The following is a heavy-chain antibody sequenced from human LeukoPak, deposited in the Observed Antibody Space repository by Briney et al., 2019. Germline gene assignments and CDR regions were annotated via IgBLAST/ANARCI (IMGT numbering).Heavy chain of an antibody. CDR3: AKDRRSSSWLHYFDY. CDR1: GFTFSSYA. Sequence: GGSLRLSCAASGFTFSSYAMSWVRQAPGKGLEWVSAISGSGGSTYYADSVKGRFTISRDNSKNTLYLQMNSLRAEDTAVYYCAKDRRSSSWLHYFDYWGQGTLVTVSS. D-gene: IGHD6-13*01. V-gene: IGHV3-23*01. J-gene: IGHJ4*02. CDR2: ISGSGGST.